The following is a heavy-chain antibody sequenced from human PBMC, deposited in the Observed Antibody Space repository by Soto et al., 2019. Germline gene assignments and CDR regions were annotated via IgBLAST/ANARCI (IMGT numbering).Heavy chain of an antibody. CDR1: GFTFSNAW. D-gene: IGHD2-15*01. V-gene: IGHV3-15*01. Sequence: EVQLVESGGGLVKPGGSLRLSCAASGFTFSNAWMSWVRQAPGKGLEWVGRIKSKTDGGTTDYAAPVKGRFTISRDDSKNTLYLQMNSLKTEDTAVYYCTTERVVDATYNWFDPWGQGTLVTVSS. CDR3: TTERVVDATYNWFDP. J-gene: IGHJ5*02. CDR2: IKSKTDGGTT.